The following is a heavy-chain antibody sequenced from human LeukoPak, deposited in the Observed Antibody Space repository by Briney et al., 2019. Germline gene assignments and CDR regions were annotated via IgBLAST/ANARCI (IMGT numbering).Heavy chain of an antibody. Sequence: KPSETLSLTCTVSGGSISSGSYYWSWIRQPAGKGLEWIGRIYTSGSTNYNPSLKSRVTISVDTSKNQFSLKLSSVTAADTAVYYCARLRAVAPCYFDHWGQGTLVTVSS. D-gene: IGHD6-19*01. J-gene: IGHJ4*02. V-gene: IGHV4-61*02. CDR3: ARLRAVAPCYFDH. CDR1: GGSISSGSYY. CDR2: IYTSGST.